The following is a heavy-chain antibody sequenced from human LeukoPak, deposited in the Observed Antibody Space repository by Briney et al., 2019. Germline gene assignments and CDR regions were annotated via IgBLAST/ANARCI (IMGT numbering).Heavy chain of an antibody. CDR1: GGSISSGSYY. D-gene: IGHD3-22*01. Sequence: SQTLSLTCTVSGGSISSGSYYWSWIRQPAGKGLEWIGRIYTSGSTNYNPSLKSRVAISVDTSKNQFSLKLSSVTAADTAVYYCARDRPSYYYDSRTDAFDIWGQGTMVTVSS. CDR3: ARDRPSYYYDSRTDAFDI. J-gene: IGHJ3*02. CDR2: IYTSGST. V-gene: IGHV4-61*02.